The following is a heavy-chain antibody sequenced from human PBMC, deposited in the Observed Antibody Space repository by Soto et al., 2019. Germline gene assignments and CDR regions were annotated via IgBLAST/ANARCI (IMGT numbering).Heavy chain of an antibody. V-gene: IGHV3-9*01. CDR1: GFTFDDYS. Sequence: EVQLVESGGGLVQPGRSLRLSCAASGFTFDDYSMHWVRQAPGKGLEWVSGISWNSGSIGYADSVKGRLTISRDNAKNSLYLQMNSLRAEDTALYYCAKHAVGSSVDFDIWGQGTMVTVSS. J-gene: IGHJ3*02. CDR2: ISWNSGSI. D-gene: IGHD6-19*01. CDR3: AKHAVGSSVDFDI.